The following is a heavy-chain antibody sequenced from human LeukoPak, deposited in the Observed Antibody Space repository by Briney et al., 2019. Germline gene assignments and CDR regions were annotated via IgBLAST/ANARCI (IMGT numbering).Heavy chain of an antibody. CDR2: IYYSGST. V-gene: IGHV4-39*02. Sequence: PSETLSLTCTVSGGSISSSNYYWGWIRQPPGKGLECIGSIYYSGSTYYNPSLKSRVTISVDTSKNQFSLKLNSVTAADTAVYYCARDPPAYYDILTGYYTLGDGFDYWGQGTLVTVSS. D-gene: IGHD3-9*01. J-gene: IGHJ4*02. CDR3: ARDPPAYYDILTGYYTLGDGFDY. CDR1: GGSISSSNYY.